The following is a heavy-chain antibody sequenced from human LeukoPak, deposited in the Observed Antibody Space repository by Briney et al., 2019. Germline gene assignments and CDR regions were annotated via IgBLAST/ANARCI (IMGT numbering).Heavy chain of an antibody. CDR1: GGTFSSYA. CDR2: IIPIFGTA. D-gene: IGHD2-8*01. CDR3: AGSLGYCTSNVCYLKY. J-gene: IGHJ4*02. V-gene: IGHV1-69*13. Sequence: SVKVSCKASGGTFSSYAISWVRQAPGQGLEWMGGIIPIFGTANYAQKFQGRVTITADESTSTAYMELSSLRSDDTAVYYCAGSLGYCTSNVCYLKYWGQGTLVTVSS.